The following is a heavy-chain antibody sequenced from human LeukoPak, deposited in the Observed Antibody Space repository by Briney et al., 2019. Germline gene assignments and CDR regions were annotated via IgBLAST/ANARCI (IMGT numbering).Heavy chain of an antibody. CDR2: ITDGADT. CDR1: GFPFGSYA. D-gene: IGHD1-7*01. CDR3: AKVDYWSPENYLDS. J-gene: IGHJ1*01. Sequence: PGGSVRLSCAASGFPFGSYAMTWVGPAPGKGLESVSVITDGADTYYADSVKGRPTLSRDNSQNTVHLQMDNLRADDTAVYYCAKVDYWSPENYLDSWDQGT. V-gene: IGHV3-23*01.